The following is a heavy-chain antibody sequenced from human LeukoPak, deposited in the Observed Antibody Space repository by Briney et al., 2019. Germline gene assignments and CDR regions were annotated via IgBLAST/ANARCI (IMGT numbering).Heavy chain of an antibody. CDR3: AGRGHRHPRD. J-gene: IGHJ1*01. Sequence: SETLSLRCNVSGDSVSSGYWSWIRQSPGKGLEWIGFIQDSGITDYNPSLKSRLIISVDTSKNLFSLTLRSVTAADTAVYYCAGRGHRHPRDWGQGILVTVSS. CDR1: GDSVSSGY. V-gene: IGHV4-4*09. CDR2: IQDSGIT.